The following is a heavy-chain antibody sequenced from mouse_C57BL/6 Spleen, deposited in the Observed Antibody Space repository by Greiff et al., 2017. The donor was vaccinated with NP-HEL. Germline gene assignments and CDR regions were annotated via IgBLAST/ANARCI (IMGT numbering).Heavy chain of an antibody. Sequence: QVQLQQPGTELVKPGASVKLSCKASGYTFTSYWMHWVKQRPGQGLEWIGNINPSNGGTNYNEKFKSKATLPVDKSSSTAYMQLSSLTSEDSAVYYCAREGGNYDYDDWYFDVWGTGTTVTVSS. CDR1: GYTFTSYW. J-gene: IGHJ1*03. V-gene: IGHV1-53*01. CDR3: AREGGNYDYDDWYFDV. D-gene: IGHD2-4*01. CDR2: INPSNGGT.